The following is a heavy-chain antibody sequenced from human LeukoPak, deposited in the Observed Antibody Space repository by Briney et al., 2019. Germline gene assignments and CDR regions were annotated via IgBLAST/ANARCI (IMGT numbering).Heavy chain of an antibody. J-gene: IGHJ4*02. CDR1: GGTFSSYA. Sequence: SVKVSCKASGGTFSSYAISWVRQAPGQGLEWMGGIIPIFGTANYTQKFQGRVTITTDESTSTAYMELSSLRSEDTAVYYCASSVGYSSGPPFGYWGQGTLVTVSS. D-gene: IGHD6-19*01. CDR3: ASSVGYSSGPPFGY. V-gene: IGHV1-69*05. CDR2: IIPIFGTA.